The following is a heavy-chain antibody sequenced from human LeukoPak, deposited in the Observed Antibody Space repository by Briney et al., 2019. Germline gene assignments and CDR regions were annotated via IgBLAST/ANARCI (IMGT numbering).Heavy chain of an antibody. CDR1: GGSFSGYY. CDR2: INHSGST. J-gene: IGHJ4*02. CDR3: ARVVRANRKKLGRGGYYFDY. V-gene: IGHV4-34*01. Sequence: PSETLSLTCAVYGGSFSGYYWSWIRQPPGKGLEWIGEINHSGSTNYNPSLKSRVTISVDTSKNQFSLKLSSVTAADTAVYYCARVVRANRKKLGRGGYYFDYWGQGTLVTVSS. D-gene: IGHD1-1*01.